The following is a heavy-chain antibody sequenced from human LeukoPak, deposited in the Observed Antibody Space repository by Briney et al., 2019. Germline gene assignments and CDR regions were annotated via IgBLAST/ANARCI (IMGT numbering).Heavy chain of an antibody. CDR1: GFTFSSYA. Sequence: GGSLRLSCAASGFTFSSYAMSWVRQAPGKGLEWVSAISGSGGSTYYTPSVNGRFTISSDNSKNTLYLQMNSLKAEDTAVYYCAKIPVWRPSPTGSWGQETLVTVSS. V-gene: IGHV3-23*01. CDR3: AKIPVWRPSPTGS. J-gene: IGHJ4*02. CDR2: ISGSGGST. D-gene: IGHD1-1*01.